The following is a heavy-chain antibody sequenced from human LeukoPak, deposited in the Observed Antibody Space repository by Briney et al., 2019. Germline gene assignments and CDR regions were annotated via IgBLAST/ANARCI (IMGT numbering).Heavy chain of an antibody. V-gene: IGHV4-4*07. CDR1: GGSISSYY. CDR3: ARDLHDILTGFPHWFDP. J-gene: IGHJ5*02. D-gene: IGHD3-9*01. Sequence: PSETLSLTCTVSGGSISSYYWSWIRQPAGKGLEWIGRIYISGSTNYNPSLKSRVTMSVDTSKNQFSLKLSPVTAADTAVYYCARDLHDILTGFPHWFDPWGQGILVTVSS. CDR2: IYISGST.